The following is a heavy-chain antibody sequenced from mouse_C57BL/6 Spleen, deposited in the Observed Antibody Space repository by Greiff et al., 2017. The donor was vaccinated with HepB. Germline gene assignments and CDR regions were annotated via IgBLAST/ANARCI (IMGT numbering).Heavy chain of an antibody. D-gene: IGHD2-4*01. V-gene: IGHV5-17*01. CDR3: ARHDYDEAWFAY. CDR2: ISSGSSTI. J-gene: IGHJ3*01. Sequence: EVKLMESGGGLVKPGGSLKLSCAASGFTFSDYGMHWVRQAPEKGLEWVAYISSGSSTIYYADTVKGRFTISRDNAKNTLFLQMTSLRSEDTAMYYCARHDYDEAWFAYWGQGTLVTVSA. CDR1: GFTFSDYG.